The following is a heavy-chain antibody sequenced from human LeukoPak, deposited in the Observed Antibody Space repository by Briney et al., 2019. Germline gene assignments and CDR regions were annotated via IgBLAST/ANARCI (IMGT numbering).Heavy chain of an antibody. D-gene: IGHD5-18*01. CDR3: ACAAGYSYDNWFDP. CDR1: GGAIRSSSYY. V-gene: IGHV4-39*01. J-gene: IGHJ5*02. CDR2: IYYSGST. Sequence: SEALSLTCTVSGGAIRSSSYYWGWIRQPPEKGLEWIGSIYYSGSTYYNPSLKSRVTLSVDTSKSQFSLKLSSVTAADTAVYYCACAAGYSYDNWFDPWGQGTLVTVSS.